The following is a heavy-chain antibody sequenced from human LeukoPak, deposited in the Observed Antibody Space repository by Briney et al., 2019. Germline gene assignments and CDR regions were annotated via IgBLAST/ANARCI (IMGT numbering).Heavy chain of an antibody. CDR2: INPNSGGT. V-gene: IGHV1-2*06. J-gene: IGHJ4*02. CDR3: ARGGYTSFDY. D-gene: IGHD2-2*02. Sequence: ASVKVSCTASGYTFTGYYMHWVRQAPGQGLEWMGRINPNSGGTNYAQKFQGRVTMTRDTSTSTVYMELSSLRSEDTAVYYCARGGYTSFDYWGQGTLVTVSS. CDR1: GYTFTGYY.